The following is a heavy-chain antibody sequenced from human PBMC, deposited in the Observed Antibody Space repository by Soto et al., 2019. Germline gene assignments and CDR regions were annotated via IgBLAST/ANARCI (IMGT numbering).Heavy chain of an antibody. V-gene: IGHV3-30-3*01. Sequence: GGSLRLCCAACGLSFCSYAMHWARQAPGKGLEWVAVISYDGSNKYYADSVKGRFTISRDNSKNTLYLQMNSLRAEDTAVYYCARGLPIVVVAANTQGAFDIWGQGTMVTVSS. D-gene: IGHD2-21*02. CDR2: ISYDGSNK. CDR3: ARGLPIVVVAANTQGAFDI. CDR1: GLSFCSYA. J-gene: IGHJ3*02.